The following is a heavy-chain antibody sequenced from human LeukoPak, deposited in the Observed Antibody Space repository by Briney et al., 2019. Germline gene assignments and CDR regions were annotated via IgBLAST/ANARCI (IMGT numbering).Heavy chain of an antibody. D-gene: IGHD4-23*01. V-gene: IGHV4-61*05. CDR2: IYYSGST. CDR1: GGSIRSSYYY. Sequence: SETLSLTCTVSGGSIRSSYYYWGWIRQPPGKGLEWIGYIYYSGSTNYNPSLKSRVTISVDTSKNQFSLKLSSVTAADTAVYYCARGDGGRHFDYWGQGTLVTVSS. J-gene: IGHJ4*02. CDR3: ARGDGGRHFDY.